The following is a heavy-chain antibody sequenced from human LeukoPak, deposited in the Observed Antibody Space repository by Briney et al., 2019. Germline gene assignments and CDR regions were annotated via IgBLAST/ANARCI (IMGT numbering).Heavy chain of an antibody. D-gene: IGHD6-19*01. V-gene: IGHV1-2*06. J-gene: IGHJ4*02. CDR1: GYTFTSYS. CDR2: INPNSGGT. Sequence: ASVKVSCKASGYTFTSYSISWVRQAPGQGLEWMGRINPNSGGTNYAQKFQGRVTMTRDTSISTAYMELSRLRSDDTAVYYCASSLCGWYCFDYWGQGTLVTVSS. CDR3: ASSLCGWYCFDY.